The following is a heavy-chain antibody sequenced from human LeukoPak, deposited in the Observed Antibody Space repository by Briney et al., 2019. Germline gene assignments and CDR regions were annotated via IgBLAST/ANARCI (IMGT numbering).Heavy chain of an antibody. CDR2: IGNDGRPI. J-gene: IGHJ5*01. Sequence: GGSLRLSCAASGFTFSGYYMNWIRQTPGKRLEWLSYIGNDGRPIFYADSVQGRFTISRDNAKNLLYLQTDNLTVEDTAVYFCARGFGYSSRQFESWGQGTQVTVSS. D-gene: IGHD5-12*01. CDR3: ARGFGYSSRQFES. CDR1: GFTFSGYY. V-gene: IGHV3-11*01.